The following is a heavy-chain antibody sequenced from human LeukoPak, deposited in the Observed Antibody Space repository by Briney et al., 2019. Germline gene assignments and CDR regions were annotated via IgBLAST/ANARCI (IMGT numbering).Heavy chain of an antibody. D-gene: IGHD3-9*01. V-gene: IGHV1-2*02. CDR1: GYTFTGYY. J-gene: IGHJ4*02. Sequence: GASVKVSCKASGYTFTGYYMHWVRQAPGQGLEWMGWINPNSGGADYAQNFQGRVTMTRDTSINTAYMELSRLRSDDTAVYYCARDDPITIGFDYWGQGTLVTVSS. CDR3: ARDDPITIGFDY. CDR2: INPNSGGA.